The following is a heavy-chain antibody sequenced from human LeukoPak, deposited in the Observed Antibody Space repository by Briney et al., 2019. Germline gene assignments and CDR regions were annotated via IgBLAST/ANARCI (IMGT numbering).Heavy chain of an antibody. Sequence: GASVKVSCKASGYTFTSYDINWVRQATGQGLEWMGWMNPNRGNTGYAQKFQGRVTMTRNTSIRTAYRVLSSLRSEDTAVYSCARAGARQIAAVGYWGQGTLVTVSS. CDR3: ARAGARQIAAVGY. V-gene: IGHV1-8*01. CDR1: GYTFTSYD. J-gene: IGHJ4*02. D-gene: IGHD6-13*01. CDR2: MNPNRGNT.